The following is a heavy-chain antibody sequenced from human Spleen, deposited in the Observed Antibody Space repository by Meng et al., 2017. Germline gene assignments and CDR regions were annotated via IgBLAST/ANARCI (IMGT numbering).Heavy chain of an antibody. D-gene: IGHD2-21*02. J-gene: IGHJ4*02. Sequence: VLMVQSGAEVKKPGSSVKASCKASGGTFSSYAISWVRQAPGQGLEWMGGIIPIFGTANYAQKFQGRVTITADESTSTAYMELSSLRSEDTAVYYCAGCGGDCYQTVDYFDYWGQGTLVTVSS. V-gene: IGHV1-69*01. CDR3: AGCGGDCYQTVDYFDY. CDR1: GGTFSSYA. CDR2: IIPIFGTA.